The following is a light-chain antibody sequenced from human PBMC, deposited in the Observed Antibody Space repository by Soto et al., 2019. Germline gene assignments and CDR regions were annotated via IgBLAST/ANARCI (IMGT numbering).Light chain of an antibody. CDR1: QGIGSY. Sequence: DIQLTQSPSFLSASVGDRVTITCRASQGIGSYLAWYQQKPGKAPKLLIYAASTLQSGVPSRFSGSGSGTEFTLTISSLQPEDFATYYCQQLNFYPITFGQGTRLEIK. CDR2: AAS. V-gene: IGKV1-9*01. J-gene: IGKJ5*01. CDR3: QQLNFYPIT.